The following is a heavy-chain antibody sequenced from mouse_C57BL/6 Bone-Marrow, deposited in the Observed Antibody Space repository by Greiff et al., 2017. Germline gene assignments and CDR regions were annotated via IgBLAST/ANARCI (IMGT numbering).Heavy chain of an antibody. J-gene: IGHJ3*01. CDR1: GFTFSSYA. D-gene: IGHD1-1*01. CDR3: TRDNYGSSPWFAY. Sequence: EVKLMESGEGLVKPGGSLKLSCAASGFTFSSYAMSWVRQTPEKRLEWVAYISSGGDYIYYADTVKGRFTISRDNARNTLYRQMSSLKSEDTAMYYCTRDNYGSSPWFAYWGQGTLVTVSA. CDR2: ISSGGDYI. V-gene: IGHV5-9-1*02.